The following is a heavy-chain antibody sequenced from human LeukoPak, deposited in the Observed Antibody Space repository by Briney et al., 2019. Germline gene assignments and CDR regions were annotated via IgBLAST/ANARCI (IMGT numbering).Heavy chain of an antibody. J-gene: IGHJ4*02. CDR2: ISSSGGST. CDR3: ARIYCSSTSCLVDY. D-gene: IGHD2-2*01. CDR1: GFTFSSYP. Sequence: GGSLRLSCAASGFTFSSYPMHWVRQAPGKGLEYVSAISSSGGSTYYANSVKGRSTISRDNSKNTLYLQMGSLRAEDMAVYYCARIYCSSTSCLVDYWGQGTLVTVSS. V-gene: IGHV3-64*01.